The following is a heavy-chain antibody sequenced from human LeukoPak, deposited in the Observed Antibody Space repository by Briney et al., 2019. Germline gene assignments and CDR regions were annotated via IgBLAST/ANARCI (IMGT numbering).Heavy chain of an antibody. V-gene: IGHV4-59*01. CDR1: GVSISSYY. CDR2: SSYDGST. Sequence: NPSETLSLTCTVSGVSISSYYWSSIRQPPAKGLEWIGYSSYDGSTKYNPSLRSRVTTSIDTSTNQFSLKLRSVTAADTAVYYCARGGYRFDPWGQGTLVTVSS. D-gene: IGHD5-12*01. CDR3: ARGGYRFDP. J-gene: IGHJ5*02.